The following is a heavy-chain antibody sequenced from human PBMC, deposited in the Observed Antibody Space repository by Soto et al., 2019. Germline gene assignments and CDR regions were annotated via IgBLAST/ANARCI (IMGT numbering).Heavy chain of an antibody. D-gene: IGHD2-2*01. Sequence: GGSLRLSCAASGFTIDDYAMHWVRQAPGKGLEWVSGISWDSNSIGYADSVKGRFTISRDNAKNSLYLQMNSLRTEDTALYFCARDIEETQLLYDALDIWGQGTMVTVSS. CDR3: ARDIEETQLLYDALDI. V-gene: IGHV3-9*01. CDR1: GFTIDDYA. J-gene: IGHJ3*02. CDR2: ISWDSNSI.